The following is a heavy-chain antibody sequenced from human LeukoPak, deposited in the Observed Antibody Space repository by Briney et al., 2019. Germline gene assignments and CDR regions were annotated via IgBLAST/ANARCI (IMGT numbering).Heavy chain of an antibody. D-gene: IGHD5-24*01. J-gene: IGHJ5*02. CDR1: GFTFSSCG. CDR2: INTDGSST. Sequence: TGGSLRLSCAASGFTFSSCGMTWVRQAPGKGLEWVSRINTDGSSTSHVDSVKGRFTISRDNAKNSLYLQMNSLRAEDTAVYYCARAVRPDQRWNWGEMATIWNWFDPWGQGTLVTVSS. V-gene: IGHV3-74*01. CDR3: ARAVRPDQRWNWGEMATIWNWFDP.